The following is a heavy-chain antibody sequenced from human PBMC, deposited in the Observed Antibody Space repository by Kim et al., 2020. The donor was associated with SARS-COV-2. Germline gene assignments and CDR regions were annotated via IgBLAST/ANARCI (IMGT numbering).Heavy chain of an antibody. CDR3: ASIDAERELPGVYFDY. V-gene: IGHV4-4*02. D-gene: IGHD1-26*01. CDR2: IYHSGST. CDR1: GGSISSSNW. J-gene: IGHJ4*02. Sequence: SETLSLTCAVSGGSISSSNWWSWVRQPPGKGLEWIGEIYHSGSTNYNPSLKSRVTISVDKSKNQFSLKLSSVTAADTAVYYCASIDAERELPGVYFDYWGQGTLVTVSS.